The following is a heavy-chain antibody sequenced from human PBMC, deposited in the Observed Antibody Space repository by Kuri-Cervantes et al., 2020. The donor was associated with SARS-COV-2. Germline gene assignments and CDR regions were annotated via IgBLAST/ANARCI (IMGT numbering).Heavy chain of an antibody. Sequence: LSLTCVASGFTFSSYWMHWVRQAPGKGLEWVAVISYDGSNKYYADSVKGRFTISRDNSKNTLYLQMNSLRAEDTAVYYCARDFHHRFDYWGQGTLVTVSS. V-gene: IGHV3-30-3*01. CDR3: ARDFHHRFDY. CDR1: GFTFSSYW. J-gene: IGHJ4*02. CDR2: ISYDGSNK.